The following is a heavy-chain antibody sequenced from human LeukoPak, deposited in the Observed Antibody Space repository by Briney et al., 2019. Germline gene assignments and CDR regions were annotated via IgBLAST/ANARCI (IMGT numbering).Heavy chain of an antibody. J-gene: IGHJ4*02. Sequence: SETLSLTCNVSGVSVSTSHWNWIRQRPGKGLEWIGCLSYTGKTDYNPSLKSRVSISLGSSNNHSSLKLTSVTAADTAVYYCSEGYFEPFDHWGQGILVTVSS. CDR3: SEGYFEPFDH. V-gene: IGHV4-59*02. CDR1: GVSVSTSH. D-gene: IGHD5-24*01. CDR2: LSYTGKT.